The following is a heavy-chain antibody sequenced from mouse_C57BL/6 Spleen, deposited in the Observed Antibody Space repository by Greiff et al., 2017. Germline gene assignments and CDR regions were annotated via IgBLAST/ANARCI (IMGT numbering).Heavy chain of an antibody. CDR1: GYTFTSYW. V-gene: IGHV1-64*01. CDR2: IHPNSGST. Sequence: QVQLQQPGAELVKPGASVKLSCKASGYTFTSYWMHWVKQRPGQGLEWIGMIHPNSGSTNYNEKFKSKATLTVDKSSSTAYMQLSSLTSEDSAVYYCARWSGNYYFDYWGQGTTLTVSS. J-gene: IGHJ2*01. D-gene: IGHD2-1*01. CDR3: ARWSGNYYFDY.